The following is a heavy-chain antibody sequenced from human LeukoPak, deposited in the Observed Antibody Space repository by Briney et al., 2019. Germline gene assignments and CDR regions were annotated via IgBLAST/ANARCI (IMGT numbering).Heavy chain of an antibody. CDR2: IIPILGIA. V-gene: IGHV1-69*02. J-gene: IGHJ5*02. CDR3: ARVSHYYDSSGYTAENWFDP. D-gene: IGHD3-22*01. CDR1: GGTFTSYT. Sequence: ASVKVSCKASGGTFTSYTISWVRQAPGQGLEWMGRIIPILGIANYAQKFQGRVTITADKSTSTAYMELSSLRSEDTAVYYCARVSHYYDSSGYTAENWFDPWGQGTLVTVSS.